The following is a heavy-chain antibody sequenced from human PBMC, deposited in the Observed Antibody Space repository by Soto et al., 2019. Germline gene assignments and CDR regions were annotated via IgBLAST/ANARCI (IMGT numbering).Heavy chain of an antibody. D-gene: IGHD1-26*01. V-gene: IGHV1-46*01. CDR2: INPTDGTT. CDR1: GYTFTIFY. CDR3: ARDDDSGGYFVDY. J-gene: IGHJ4*02. Sequence: ASVKVSCKASGYTFTIFYMHWVLQSPGQGLEWMGIINPTDGTTTYAQKLQDRVTMTTDTSTSTVYMELSSLRSEDTALYYCARDDDSGGYFVDYWGQGTLVTVSS.